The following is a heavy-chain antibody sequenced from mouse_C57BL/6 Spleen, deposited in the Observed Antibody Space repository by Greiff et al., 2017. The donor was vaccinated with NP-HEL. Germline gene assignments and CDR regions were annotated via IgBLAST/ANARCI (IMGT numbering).Heavy chain of an antibody. V-gene: IGHV1-69*01. CDR2: IDPSDSYT. D-gene: IGHD1-1*01. J-gene: IGHJ2*01. CDR1: GYTFTSYW. Sequence: QVQLQQPGAELVMPGASVKLSCKASGYTFTSYWMHWVKQRPGQGLEWIGEIDPSDSYTNYNQKFKGKSTLTVDKSSSTAYMQLSSLTSEDSAVYYCARSEITTVVDYWGQGTTLTVSS. CDR3: ARSEITTVVDY.